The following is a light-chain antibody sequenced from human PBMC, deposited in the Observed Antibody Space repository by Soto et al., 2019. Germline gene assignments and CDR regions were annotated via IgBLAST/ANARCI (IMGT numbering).Light chain of an antibody. CDR2: GAS. V-gene: IGKV3-20*01. CDR3: QQYGSSST. J-gene: IGKJ1*01. CDR1: QSVSSSY. Sequence: EIVLTQSPGTLSLSPGERATLSCRASQSVSSSYLAWYQQKPGQAPRLLIYGASSRATSIPDRFSGSGSGTDFTLTISRLEPEDFAVYYCQQYGSSSTFGQGTKVEIK.